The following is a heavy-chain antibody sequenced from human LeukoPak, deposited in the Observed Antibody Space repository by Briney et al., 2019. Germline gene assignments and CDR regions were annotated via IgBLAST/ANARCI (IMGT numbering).Heavy chain of an antibody. CDR1: GFTVSSNY. Sequence: PGGSLRLSCAASGFTVSSNYMSWFRQAPGKGLEWVSVIYSGGSTYYADSVKGRFTISRDNSKNTLYLQMNSLRAEDTAVYYCARDYLIKWEPRYGMDVWGQGTTVTVSS. CDR2: IYSGGST. CDR3: ARDYLIKWEPRYGMDV. D-gene: IGHD1-26*01. J-gene: IGHJ6*02. V-gene: IGHV3-66*01.